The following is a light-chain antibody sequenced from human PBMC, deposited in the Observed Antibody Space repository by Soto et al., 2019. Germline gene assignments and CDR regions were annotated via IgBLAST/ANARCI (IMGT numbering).Light chain of an antibody. CDR3: QQSHSIPYT. V-gene: IGKV1-39*01. J-gene: IGKJ2*01. CDR1: QTISSY. Sequence: DIQMTQSPSSLSASVGDRVTITCRASQTISSYLNWYQQKPGKAPKLLIYAASSLQSWVPSRFSGSGSGTDFTLTISSLQPEDVATYYCQQSHSIPYTFGQGTKLEIK. CDR2: AAS.